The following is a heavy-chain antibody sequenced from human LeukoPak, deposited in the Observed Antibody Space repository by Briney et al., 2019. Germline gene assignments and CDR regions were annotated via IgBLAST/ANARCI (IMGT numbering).Heavy chain of an antibody. V-gene: IGHV4-59*01. J-gene: IGHJ4*02. D-gene: IGHD3-3*01. CDR1: GVSISRYY. Sequence: SETLSLTCTVSGVSISRYYWSWIRQPPGKGLEWIGYTYYSGSTNYNPSLKSRVTISVDTSKNQFSLKLSSVTAADTAVYYCAVSYYDFWNVDHWGQGTLVTVSS. CDR3: AVSYYDFWNVDH. CDR2: TYYSGST.